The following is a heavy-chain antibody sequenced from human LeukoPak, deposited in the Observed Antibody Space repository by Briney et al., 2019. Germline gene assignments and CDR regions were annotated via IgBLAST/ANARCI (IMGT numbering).Heavy chain of an antibody. V-gene: IGHV3-23*01. Sequence: GGPLRLSCAASGFTFSSYAMSWVRQAPGKGLEWVSAISGSGGSTYYADSVKGRFTISRDNSKNTLYLQMNSLRAEDTAVYYCAKGPGHYYGSGSLYWGQGTLVTVSS. CDR1: GFTFSSYA. J-gene: IGHJ4*02. CDR2: ISGSGGST. CDR3: AKGPGHYYGSGSLY. D-gene: IGHD3-10*01.